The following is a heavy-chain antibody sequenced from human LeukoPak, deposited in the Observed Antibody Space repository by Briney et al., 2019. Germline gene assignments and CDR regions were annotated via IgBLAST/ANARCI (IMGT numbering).Heavy chain of an antibody. V-gene: IGHV3-48*03. CDR2: ISRTGTI. Sequence: PGGSLRLSCAVSGFTVSSFEMNWVREAPGKGLEWVSYISRTGTIYYADSVQGRFTISRDNVKNSLFLQMNSLRAEDTAVYYCARRFDSWGQGTLVTVSS. CDR1: GFTVSSFE. J-gene: IGHJ4*02. CDR3: ARRFDS.